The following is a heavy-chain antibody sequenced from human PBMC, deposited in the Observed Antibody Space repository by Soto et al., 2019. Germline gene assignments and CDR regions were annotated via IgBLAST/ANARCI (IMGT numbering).Heavy chain of an antibody. J-gene: IGHJ6*02. D-gene: IGHD3-16*01. CDR3: AKGRSTGGGYYYYGMDV. V-gene: IGHV3-23*01. CDR1: GFTFSSYA. CDR2: FIGSCGST. Sequence: PGGSLRLSCAASGFTFSSYAMSWVRQAPGKGLEWVSAFIGSCGSTFFADSVKGRFTISRDNSKNTLYLQMNSLRAEDTAVYYCAKGRSTGGGYYYYGMDVWGQGTTVTVSS.